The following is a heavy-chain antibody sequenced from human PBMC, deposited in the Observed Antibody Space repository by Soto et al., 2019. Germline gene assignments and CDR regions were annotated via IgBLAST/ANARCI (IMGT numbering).Heavy chain of an antibody. D-gene: IGHD6-13*01. J-gene: IGHJ4*02. CDR3: ASGASRWYPSVFDS. Sequence: QAQVVQSGAEVRKPGSSVKLSCKASEGTFNSYAIAWVRQAPGQGLEWMGGIIPYYNTLNYAQKFQDRVTITADASTNTGHMELSSLRSDDTAVYFCASGASRWYPSVFDSWAQGTLVTVSS. CDR1: EGTFNSYA. V-gene: IGHV1-69*01. CDR2: IIPYYNTL.